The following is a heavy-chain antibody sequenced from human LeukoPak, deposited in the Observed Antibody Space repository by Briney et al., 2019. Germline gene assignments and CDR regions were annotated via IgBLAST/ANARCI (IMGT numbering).Heavy chain of an antibody. V-gene: IGHV1-2*02. CDR2: INPNSGGT. D-gene: IGHD3-3*01. Sequence: ASVKVSCKASGYTFTTYAINWVRQAPGQGLEWMGWINPNSGGTNYAQKFQGRVTMTRDTSISTAYMELSRLRSDDTAVYYCVRDAAFGVEDYWGQGTLVTVSS. CDR3: VRDAAFGVEDY. J-gene: IGHJ4*02. CDR1: GYTFTTYA.